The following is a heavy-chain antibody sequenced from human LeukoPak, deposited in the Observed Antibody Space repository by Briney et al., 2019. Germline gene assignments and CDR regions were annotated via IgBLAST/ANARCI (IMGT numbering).Heavy chain of an antibody. V-gene: IGHV4-59*01. D-gene: IGHD3-9*01. CDR1: GGSISTSY. CDR3: AREYYDILSVFDP. Sequence: SETLSLTCTVSGGSISTSYWSWIRQPPGKGLEWIGYIYYSGSTNYNPSLKSRVTISLDTSKNQFSLQLRSATAADTAVYYCAREYYDILSVFDPWGQGTLVTVSS. CDR2: IYYSGST. J-gene: IGHJ5*02.